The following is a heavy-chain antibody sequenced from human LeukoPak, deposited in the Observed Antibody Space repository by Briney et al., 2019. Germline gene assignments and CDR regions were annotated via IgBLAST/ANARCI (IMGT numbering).Heavy chain of an antibody. J-gene: IGHJ4*02. CDR1: GFTFSSYA. V-gene: IGHV3-30*04. CDR3: ATHSSSFDY. D-gene: IGHD6-13*01. CDR2: ISYDGSNK. Sequence: GGSLRLSCAASGFTFSSYAMHWVRQAPGKGLEWVAVISYDGSNKYYADSVRGRFTISRDNSKNTLYLQMNSLRAEDTAVYYCATHSSSFDYWGQGTLVTVSS.